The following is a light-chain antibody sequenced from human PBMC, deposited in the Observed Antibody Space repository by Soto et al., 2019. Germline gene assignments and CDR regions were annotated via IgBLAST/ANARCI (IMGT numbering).Light chain of an antibody. CDR2: GAS. CDR3: QQYDNSLPCT. J-gene: IGKJ1*01. Sequence: EIVLTQSPGTLSLSPGERATLSCRASQSLSNNYVAWYQQRPGQAPRLLIHGASSRATGIPDRFSGSGSGTDFTLTISQLEPEDFAMYHCQQYDNSLPCTFGQGTKVEI. CDR1: QSLSNNY. V-gene: IGKV3-20*01.